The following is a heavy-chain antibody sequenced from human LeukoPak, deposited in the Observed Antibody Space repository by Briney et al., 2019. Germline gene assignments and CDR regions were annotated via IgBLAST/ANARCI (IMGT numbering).Heavy chain of an antibody. J-gene: IGHJ4*02. V-gene: IGHV3-53*01. CDR3: AKDQVLRFLEWPPFDY. Sequence: GSLRLSCAASGFTVSSNYMSWVRQAPGKGLEWVSVIYSGGSTYYADSVKGRFTISRDNSKNTLYLQMNSLRAEDTAVYYCAKDQVLRFLEWPPFDYWGQGTLVTVSS. CDR2: IYSGGST. CDR1: GFTVSSNY. D-gene: IGHD3-3*01.